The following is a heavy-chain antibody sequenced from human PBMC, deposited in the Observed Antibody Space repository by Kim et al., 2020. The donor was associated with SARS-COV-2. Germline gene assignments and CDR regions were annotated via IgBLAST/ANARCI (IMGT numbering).Heavy chain of an antibody. CDR2: ISGSGDTT. D-gene: IGHD6-19*01. V-gene: IGHV3-23*01. CDR3: AFRMAVAGTIDY. J-gene: IGHJ4*02. CDR1: GFTFSAYP. Sequence: GGSLRLSCATSGFTFSAYPMSWVRQAPGKGLEWVSVISGSGDTTSLADSVRGRFTISRDNSKNTLNLQMNSLRAEDTAVYYCAFRMAVAGTIDYWGQGTL.